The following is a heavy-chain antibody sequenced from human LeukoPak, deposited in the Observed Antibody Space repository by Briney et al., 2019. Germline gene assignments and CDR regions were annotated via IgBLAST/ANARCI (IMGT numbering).Heavy chain of an antibody. CDR2: ISGSGGST. CDR1: GFTFSSYA. D-gene: IGHD4-11*01. Sequence: GGSLRLSCAASGFTFSSYAMSWVRQAPGKGLEWVSAISGSGGSTYYADSVKGRFTISRDNSKNTLYLQMNSLRAEDTAVYYCAKDLQILLVYSKVVDYWGQGTLVTVSS. J-gene: IGHJ4*02. CDR3: AKDLQILLVYSKVVDY. V-gene: IGHV3-23*01.